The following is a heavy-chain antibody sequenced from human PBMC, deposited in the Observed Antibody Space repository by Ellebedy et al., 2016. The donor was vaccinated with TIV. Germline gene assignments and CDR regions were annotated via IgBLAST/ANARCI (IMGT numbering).Heavy chain of an antibody. J-gene: IGHJ4*02. D-gene: IGHD5-12*01. CDR2: IKHDGTEK. CDR3: AKDKAPRYNGYDWDLDY. V-gene: IGHV3-7*03. Sequence: GESLKISXAASGFTFSSNWMSWVRQAPGKGLEWVANIKHDGTEKYYADSVKGRFTISRDNAKNSLYLQMNSLRGEDTALYYCAKDKAPRYNGYDWDLDYWGQGTLVTVSS. CDR1: GFTFSSNW.